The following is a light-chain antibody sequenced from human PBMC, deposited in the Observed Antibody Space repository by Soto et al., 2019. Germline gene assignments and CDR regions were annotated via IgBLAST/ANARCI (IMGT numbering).Light chain of an antibody. CDR1: QSISIW. V-gene: IGKV1-5*03. CDR2: KAS. CDR3: QQFNNFSWT. J-gene: IGKJ1*01. Sequence: DIQMTQSPSTLSASVGDRVNITCRASQSISIWLAWYQQKPGKAPKLLIYKASTLKSGVPSRFSGSGSGTEFTLTISSLQPDDFATYYCQQFNNFSWTFGQGTKVEIK.